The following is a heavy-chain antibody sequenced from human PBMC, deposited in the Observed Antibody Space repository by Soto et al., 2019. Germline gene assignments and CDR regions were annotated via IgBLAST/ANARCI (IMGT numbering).Heavy chain of an antibody. CDR1: GFTFSSYA. V-gene: IGHV3-30-3*01. D-gene: IGHD1-1*01. CDR2: ISYDGSNK. J-gene: IGHJ4*02. CDR3: ASEQLAVLRGVLDY. Sequence: QVQLVESGGGVVQPGRSLRLSCAASGFTFSSYAMHWVRQAPGKGLEWVAVISYDGSNKYYADSVKGRFTISRDNSKNTLYLQMNSLRAEDTAVYNCASEQLAVLRGVLDYWGQGTLVTVSS.